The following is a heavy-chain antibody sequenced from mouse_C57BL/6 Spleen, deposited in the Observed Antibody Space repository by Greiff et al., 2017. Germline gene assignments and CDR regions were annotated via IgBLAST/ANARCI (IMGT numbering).Heavy chain of an antibody. Sequence: EVMLVESGGGLVQPGGSMKLSCVASGFTFSNYWMNWVRQSPEKGLEWVAQIRLKSDNYATHYAESVKGRFTISCDDSKSSVYLQMNNLRAENAGVYYCTDYAEADDWGKGTTLTVSS. V-gene: IGHV6-3*01. CDR1: GFTFSNYW. CDR2: IRLKSDNYAT. D-gene: IGHD2-13*01. CDR3: TDYAEADD. J-gene: IGHJ2*01.